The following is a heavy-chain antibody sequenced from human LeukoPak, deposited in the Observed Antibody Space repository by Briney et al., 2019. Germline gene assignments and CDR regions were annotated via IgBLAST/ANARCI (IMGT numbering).Heavy chain of an antibody. J-gene: IGHJ4*02. D-gene: IGHD3-16*01. Sequence: GGSLRLSCAASGFTFRNYAMSWVRQAPGKGLEWVSTISDSGGNTYYADSVRGRFTISRDNSKNTLSLQMNSLRVEDTALYYCAKDLGALTYGEGFWGQGTLVTVSS. CDR3: AKDLGALTYGEGF. V-gene: IGHV3-23*01. CDR2: ISDSGGNT. CDR1: GFTFRNYA.